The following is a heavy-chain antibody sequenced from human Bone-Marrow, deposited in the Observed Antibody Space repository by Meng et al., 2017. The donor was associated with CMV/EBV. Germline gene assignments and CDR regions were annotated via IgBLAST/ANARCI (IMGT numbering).Heavy chain of an antibody. D-gene: IGHD2-2*01. V-gene: IGHV1-2*02. J-gene: IGHJ3*02. Sequence: ASVKVSCKASGYTFTSYGISWVRQAPGQGLEWMGWINPNSGGTNYAQKFQGRVTMTRDTSISTAYMELSRLRSDDTAVYYCARVSKSPFIVVVPKGAFDIWGQGTMVTVSS. CDR3: ARVSKSPFIVVVPKGAFDI. CDR2: INPNSGGT. CDR1: GYTFTSYG.